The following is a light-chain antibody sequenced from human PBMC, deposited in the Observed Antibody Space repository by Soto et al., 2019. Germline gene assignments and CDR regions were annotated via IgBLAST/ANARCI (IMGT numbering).Light chain of an antibody. CDR3: QQSRLT. J-gene: IGKJ4*01. CDR1: QSISSW. Sequence: DIQMTQSPSTLSASVGDRVTITCRASQSISSWLAWYQQKLGKAPKLLIYKASSLESGVPSRFSGSGSGTEFTLTISSLQPDDFATYYCQQSRLTFGGGTKVEIK. CDR2: KAS. V-gene: IGKV1-5*03.